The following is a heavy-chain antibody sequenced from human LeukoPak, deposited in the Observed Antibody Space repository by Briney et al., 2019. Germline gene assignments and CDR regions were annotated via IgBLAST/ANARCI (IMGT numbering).Heavy chain of an antibody. D-gene: IGHD5-24*01. CDR2: ISSSSSYT. CDR3: ARGVEMATD. V-gene: IGHV3-11*05. J-gene: IGHJ4*02. CDR1: GGSFSGYY. Sequence: LSLTCAVYGGSFSGYYWSWIRQAPGKGLEWVSYISSSSSYTNYADSVKGRFTISRDNAKNSLYLQMNSLRAEDTAVYYCARGVEMATDWGQGTLVTVSS.